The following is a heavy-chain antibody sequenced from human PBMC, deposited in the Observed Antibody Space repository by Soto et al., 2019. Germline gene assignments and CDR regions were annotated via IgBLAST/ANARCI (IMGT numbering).Heavy chain of an antibody. D-gene: IGHD2-2*01. CDR1: GFTFSSYG. CDR3: ARLYQVDAFDI. Sequence: GGSLRLSCAASGFTFSSYGMHWVRQAPGKGLEWVAVIWYDGSNKYYADSVKGRFTISRDNSKNTLYLQMNSLRVEDTAVYYCARLYQVDAFDIWGQGTMVTVSS. V-gene: IGHV3-33*01. CDR2: IWYDGSNK. J-gene: IGHJ3*02.